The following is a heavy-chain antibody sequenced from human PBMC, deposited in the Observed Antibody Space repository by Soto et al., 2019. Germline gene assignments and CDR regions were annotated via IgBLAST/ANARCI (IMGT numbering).Heavy chain of an antibody. J-gene: IGHJ4*02. Sequence: QVPLVQSGAEVKKPGSSVKVSCKASGGTFSSYAISWVRQAPGQGLEWMGGIIPIFGTANYAQKFQGRVTITADESTSTAYMELSSLRSEDTAVYYCASRFAGYSSGWYYFDYWGQGTLVTVSS. D-gene: IGHD6-19*01. CDR2: IIPIFGTA. CDR1: GGTFSSYA. CDR3: ASRFAGYSSGWYYFDY. V-gene: IGHV1-69*01.